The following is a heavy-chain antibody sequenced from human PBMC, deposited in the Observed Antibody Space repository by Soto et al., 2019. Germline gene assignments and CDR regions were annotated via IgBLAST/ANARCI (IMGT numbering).Heavy chain of an antibody. CDR1: GFTFSIYG. V-gene: IGHV3-30*18. J-gene: IGHJ6*02. Sequence: QVQLVESGGGVVQPGRSLRVSCAASGFTFSIYGMHWVRQAPGKGLEWVAIISFDGTNKYYADSVKGRFTISRDNPKNTLYLHMSSLRAADTPVYYCAKGGNWNNISGMDVWGQGTTVTVSS. CDR3: AKGGNWNNISGMDV. D-gene: IGHD1-20*01. CDR2: ISFDGTNK.